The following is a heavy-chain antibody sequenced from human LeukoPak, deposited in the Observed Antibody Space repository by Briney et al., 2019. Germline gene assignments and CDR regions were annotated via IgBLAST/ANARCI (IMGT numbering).Heavy chain of an antibody. CDR2: MNPNSGNT. V-gene: IGHV1-8*03. J-gene: IGHJ3*02. CDR1: GYTFTSYD. CDR3: ARDTYYYDSSGSAFDI. D-gene: IGHD3-22*01. Sequence: ASVKVSCKASGYTFTSYDINWVRQATGQGLEWMGWMNPNSGNTGYAQKFQGRVTITKNTSISTAYMELSSLRSEDTAVYYCARDTYYYDSSGSAFDIWGQGTMVTVSS.